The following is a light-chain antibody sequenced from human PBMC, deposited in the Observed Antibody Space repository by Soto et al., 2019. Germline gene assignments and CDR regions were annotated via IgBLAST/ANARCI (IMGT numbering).Light chain of an antibody. J-gene: IGKJ1*01. V-gene: IGKV3-11*01. CDR3: HQRQSWPRT. CDR2: LTS. Sequence: EIVLTQSPATLSSFPGERVTLSCTTSQPVNTRLAWYQHKPGQTPRLLIYLTSNRATGIPARFSGSGSGTDFTLTISRLEPQDFAVYFCHQRQSWPRTFGQGTKLQIK. CDR1: QPVNTR.